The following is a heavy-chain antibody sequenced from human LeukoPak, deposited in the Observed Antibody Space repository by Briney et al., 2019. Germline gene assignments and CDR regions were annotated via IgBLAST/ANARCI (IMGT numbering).Heavy chain of an antibody. CDR2: IYYSGST. D-gene: IGHD6-19*01. J-gene: IGHJ4*02. V-gene: IGHV4-31*03. CDR1: GGSISSGGYY. CDR3: ARHGYTSGPIDY. Sequence: SETLSLTCTVSGGSISSGGYYWSWIRQHPGKGLEWIGYIYYSGSTYYNPSLKSRVTISVDTSKNQFSLKLISLTAADTAVYFCARHGYTSGPIDYWGQGTLVTVSS.